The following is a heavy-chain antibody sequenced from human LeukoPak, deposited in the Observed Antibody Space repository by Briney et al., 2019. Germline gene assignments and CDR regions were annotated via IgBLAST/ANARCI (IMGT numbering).Heavy chain of an antibody. Sequence: PSETLSLTCAVSGYSISSGYYWGWIRQPPGKGLEWIGSIYHSGSTYYNPSLKSRVTISVDTSKNQFSLKLSSVTAADTAVYYCARLPYISSSDYWGQGTLVTVSS. CDR2: IYHSGST. V-gene: IGHV4-38-2*01. J-gene: IGHJ4*02. CDR1: GYSISSGYY. D-gene: IGHD6-6*01. CDR3: ARLPYISSSDY.